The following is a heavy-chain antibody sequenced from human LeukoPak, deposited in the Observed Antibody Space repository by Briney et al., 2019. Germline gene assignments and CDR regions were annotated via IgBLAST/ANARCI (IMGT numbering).Heavy chain of an antibody. V-gene: IGHV3-30*02. D-gene: IGHD3-22*01. Sequence: PGGSLRLSCAASGFTFSSYGMHWVRQAPGKGLEWVAFIRYDGSNKYYADSVKGRFTISRDNSKNTLYLQMNSLRAEDTAVYYCAKVRSIVVVTGYYFDYWGQGTLVTVSS. J-gene: IGHJ4*02. CDR3: AKVRSIVVVTGYYFDY. CDR1: GFTFSSYG. CDR2: IRYDGSNK.